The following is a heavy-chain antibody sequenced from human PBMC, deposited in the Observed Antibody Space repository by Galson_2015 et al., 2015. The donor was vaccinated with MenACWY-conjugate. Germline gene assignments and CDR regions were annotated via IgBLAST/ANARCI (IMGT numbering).Heavy chain of an antibody. CDR2: IYYSGST. V-gene: IGHV4-59*12. CDR1: GGSISSYF. D-gene: IGHD6-13*01. CDR3: ARSGYSSNWESVLAEYFHH. Sequence: SETLSLTCPVSGGSISSYFWSWIRQPPGKGLEWIGYIYYSGSTNYNPSLKSRVTISVDRSKNQFSLKLSSVTAADTAVYYCARSGYSSNWESVLAEYFHHWARAPWSPSPQ. J-gene: IGHJ1*01.